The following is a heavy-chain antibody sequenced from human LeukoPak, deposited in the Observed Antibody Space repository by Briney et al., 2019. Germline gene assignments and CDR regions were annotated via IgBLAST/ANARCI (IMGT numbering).Heavy chain of an antibody. J-gene: IGHJ6*02. V-gene: IGHV3-33*01. Sequence: SGGSLRLSCAASGFTFNSYGIHWVRQAPGKGLEWVAVIWYDGNNKYYADSVKGRFTISRDSSKNTMYLQMNSLRAEDTAVYYCARDRGVGDISIFDEYYYYGMDVWGQGTTVTVSS. CDR2: IWYDGNNK. CDR1: GFTFNSYG. D-gene: IGHD1-26*01. CDR3: ARDRGVGDISIFDEYYYYGMDV.